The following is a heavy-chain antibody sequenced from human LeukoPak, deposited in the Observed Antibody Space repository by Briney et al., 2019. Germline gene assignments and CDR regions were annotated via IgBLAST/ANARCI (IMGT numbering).Heavy chain of an antibody. V-gene: IGHV3-7*04. J-gene: IGHJ4*02. CDR3: TRVGYIDEGIDY. CDR1: GLPFSSYW. CDR2: IKQDGSKK. Sequence: GGSLRLSCVASGLPFSSYWMTWVRQAPGKGLEWVANIKQDGSKKSYVDSVKGRFTISRDNAKNSLYLQMNSLRAEDTAIYYCTRVGYIDEGIDYWGQGTLVTVSA. D-gene: IGHD5-24*01.